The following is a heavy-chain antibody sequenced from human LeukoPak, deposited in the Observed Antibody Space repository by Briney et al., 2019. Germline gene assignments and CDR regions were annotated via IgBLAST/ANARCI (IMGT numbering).Heavy chain of an antibody. CDR2: IYPGDSDT. J-gene: IGHJ4*02. V-gene: IGHV5-51*01. CDR1: EYIFSNYW. D-gene: IGHD5-24*01. CDR3: ATLDRRDDYSAFDS. Sequence: GESLKISCKGSEYIFSNYWIGWGRQMPGKGLEGMGIIYPGDSDTKYSPSFQGQVTISADNSISTAYLQWSSLNASDTAIYYCATLDRRDDYSAFDSWGQGTLVTVSS.